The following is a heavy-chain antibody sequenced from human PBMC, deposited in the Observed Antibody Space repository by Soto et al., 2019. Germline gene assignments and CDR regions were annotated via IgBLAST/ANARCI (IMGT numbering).Heavy chain of an antibody. J-gene: IGHJ4*02. D-gene: IGHD3-9*01. CDR2: INHSGST. CDR3: ARGLDILGLSLI. CDR1: GGSFSGYY. Sequence: SETLSLTCAVYGGSFSGYYWSWIRQPPGKGLEWIGEINHSGSTNYNPSLKSRVTISVDTSKNQFSLKLSSVTAADTAVYYCARGLDILGLSLIWGQGTLVTVSS. V-gene: IGHV4-34*01.